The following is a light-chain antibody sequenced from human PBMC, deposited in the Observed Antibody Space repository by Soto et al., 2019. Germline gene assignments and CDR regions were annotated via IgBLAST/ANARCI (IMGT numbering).Light chain of an antibody. CDR3: SSFTSSSTRV. V-gene: IGLV2-14*01. Sequence: QSALTQPASVSGSPGQSITISCTGTNSDVGGYNYVSWYQHHPGKAPKLMVFEVSNRPSGVSHRFSGSKSGNTASLTIAGLQAEDEADYYCSSFTSSSTRVFGTGTKVTVL. CDR1: NSDVGGYNY. J-gene: IGLJ1*01. CDR2: EVS.